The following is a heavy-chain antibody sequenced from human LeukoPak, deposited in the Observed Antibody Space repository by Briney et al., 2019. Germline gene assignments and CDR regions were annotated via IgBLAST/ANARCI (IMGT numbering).Heavy chain of an antibody. D-gene: IGHD3-10*01. J-gene: IGHJ4*02. V-gene: IGHV4-31*03. Sequence: SETLSLTCTVSGGSINSGGYYWSWIRQHPGKGLEWIGYISYIGNTYYNPSLKSRLTISVDTSKNQLSLKLSSVTAADTAVYCCAGVDLNMVRGVQDWGQGTLVTVSS. CDR2: ISYIGNT. CDR3: AGVDLNMVRGVQD. CDR1: GGSINSGGYY.